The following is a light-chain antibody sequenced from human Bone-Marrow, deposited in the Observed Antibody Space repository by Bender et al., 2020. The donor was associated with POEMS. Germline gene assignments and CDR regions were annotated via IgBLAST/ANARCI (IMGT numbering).Light chain of an antibody. Sequence: QSALTQPASVSGSPGQSITISCTGSSSDIGSTNLVSWYQQHPGKAPKLMIYEGSKRSSGVSSRFSGSKSGSTASLTISGLQAEDEADYYCCSYAGSDTWVFGGGTKLTVL. CDR2: EGS. CDR1: SSDIGSTNL. J-gene: IGLJ3*02. V-gene: IGLV2-23*01. CDR3: CSYAGSDTWV.